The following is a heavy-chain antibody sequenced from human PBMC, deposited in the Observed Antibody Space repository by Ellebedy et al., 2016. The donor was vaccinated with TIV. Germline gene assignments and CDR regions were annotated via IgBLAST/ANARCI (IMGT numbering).Heavy chain of an antibody. CDR2: IIPIFGPA. D-gene: IGHD1-26*01. Sequence: AASVKVSCKASGYTLTGSYMHWVRQAPGQGLEWMGGIIPIFGPANYAQKFQDRVTITADESTSTAYMELSSLRSEDTAVYYCARGGRYSGSYNFDHWGQGALVTVSS. J-gene: IGHJ4*02. V-gene: IGHV1-69*13. CDR1: GYTLTGSY. CDR3: ARGGRYSGSYNFDH.